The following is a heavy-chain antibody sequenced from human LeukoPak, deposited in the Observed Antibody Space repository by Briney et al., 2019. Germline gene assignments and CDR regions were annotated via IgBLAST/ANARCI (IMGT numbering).Heavy chain of an antibody. V-gene: IGHV3-66*01. CDR2: IYSGGST. CDR1: GFTVSNHY. Sequence: PGGSLRLSCAASGFTVSNHYMSWVRQAPGKGLEWVSVIYSGGSTYYADSVKGRFTISRDNSKNILYLQMKSLRGEDTAVYYCVTDQVATIGPFGAWGQGTLVTVSS. J-gene: IGHJ5*02. D-gene: IGHD5-24*01. CDR3: VTDQVATIGPFGA.